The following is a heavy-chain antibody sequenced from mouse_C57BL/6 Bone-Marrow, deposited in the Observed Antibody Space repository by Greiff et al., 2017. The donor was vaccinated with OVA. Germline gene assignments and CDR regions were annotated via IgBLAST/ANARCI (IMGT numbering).Heavy chain of an antibody. CDR3: ARLFYYGNYVDFDY. CDR1: GYTFTSYG. CDR2: IYPRSGNT. V-gene: IGHV1-81*01. Sequence: QVHVKQSGAELARPGASVKLSCKASGYTFTSYGISWVKQRTGQGLEWIGEIYPRSGNTYYNEKFKGKATLTADKSSSTAYMELRSLTSEDSAVYFCARLFYYGNYVDFDYWGQGTTLTVSS. J-gene: IGHJ2*01. D-gene: IGHD2-1*01.